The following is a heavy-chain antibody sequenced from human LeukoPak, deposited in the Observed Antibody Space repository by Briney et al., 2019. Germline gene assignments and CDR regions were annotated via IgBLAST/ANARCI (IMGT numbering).Heavy chain of an antibody. CDR1: GFTFSNAW. Sequence: GGSLRLSCAASGFTFSNAWMSWVRQGPGKGLEWVGRIKSKTDGWTTDYAAPVKGRLTISRDDSKNTLYLQMNSLKTEDTAAYYCTTQRSRITMVRGVIRSDHWGQGTLVTVSS. CDR2: IKSKTDGWTT. J-gene: IGHJ4*02. CDR3: TTQRSRITMVRGVIRSDH. V-gene: IGHV3-15*01. D-gene: IGHD3-10*01.